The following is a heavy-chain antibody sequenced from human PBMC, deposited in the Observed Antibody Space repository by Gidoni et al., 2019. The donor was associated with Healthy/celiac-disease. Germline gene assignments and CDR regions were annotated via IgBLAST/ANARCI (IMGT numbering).Heavy chain of an antibody. CDR2: IIPICGTA. CDR1: GGTFSSFA. V-gene: IGHV1-69*06. D-gene: IGHD1-26*01. CDR3: ARAVVGATLTPFDY. J-gene: IGHJ4*02. Sequence: QVQLVQSGAEVKKPGSSVNVSCKASGGTFSSFAISWVRQAPGQGLEWMGGIIPICGTANYAQKFQGRVTITADKSTGTAYMELSSLRSEDTAVYYCARAVVGATLTPFDYWGQGTLVTVSS.